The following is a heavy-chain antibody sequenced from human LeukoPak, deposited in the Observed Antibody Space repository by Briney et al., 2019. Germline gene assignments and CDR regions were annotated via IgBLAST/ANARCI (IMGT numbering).Heavy chain of an antibody. Sequence: GGSLRLSCAASGFTFSSYAMHWVRQAPGKELEWVAVISYDGSNKYYADSVKGRFTISRDNSKNTLYLQMNSLRAEDTAVYYCARDRSADSDYWGQGTLVTVSS. CDR2: ISYDGSNK. D-gene: IGHD6-19*01. V-gene: IGHV3-30*01. CDR1: GFTFSSYA. CDR3: ARDRSADSDY. J-gene: IGHJ4*02.